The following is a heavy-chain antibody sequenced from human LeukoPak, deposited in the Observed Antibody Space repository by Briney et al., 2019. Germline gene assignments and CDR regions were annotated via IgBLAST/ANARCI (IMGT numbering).Heavy chain of an antibody. J-gene: IGHJ4*02. CDR1: GYSFTTYW. D-gene: IGHD3/OR15-3a*01. V-gene: IGHV5-51*01. CDR3: ARWTGDRLDY. CDR2: IYPDDSDI. Sequence: GESLKISCKGSGYSFTTYWIGWVRQMPGKGLEWMGIIYPDDSDIRYSPSFQGQVTISADKSISTAYLQWSSLQASDTAMYYCARWTGDRLDYWGQGTLVTVSS.